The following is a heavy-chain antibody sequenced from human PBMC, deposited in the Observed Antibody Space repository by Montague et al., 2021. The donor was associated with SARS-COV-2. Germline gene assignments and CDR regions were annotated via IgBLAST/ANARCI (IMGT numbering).Heavy chain of an antibody. D-gene: IGHD1-26*01. CDR2: IYRTGST. J-gene: IGHJ4*02. V-gene: IGHV4/OR15-8*01. CDR1: GDSISTYNW. Sequence: SETLSLTCVVSGDSISTYNWWTLVRLPPGKRLGWVGEIYRTGSTKYKPSLKSRVSISVDKSWNQFPLRLSSVAAVDTAIYYCGRKGGGKSDLAYWGQGTLGTVPS. CDR3: GRKGGGKSDLAY.